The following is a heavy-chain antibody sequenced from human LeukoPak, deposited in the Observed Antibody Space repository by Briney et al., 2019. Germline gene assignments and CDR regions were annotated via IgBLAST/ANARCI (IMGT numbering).Heavy chain of an antibody. Sequence: PGGSLRLSCAASGFTFSSYWMHWVRHAPGKGLVWVSRINSDGSSTSYADSGKGRFTISRDNAKNTLYLQMNSLRAEDTAVYYCAREGPYGSGQDYWGQGTLVTVSS. CDR2: INSDGSST. V-gene: IGHV3-74*01. CDR1: GFTFSSYW. CDR3: AREGPYGSGQDY. J-gene: IGHJ4*02. D-gene: IGHD3-10*01.